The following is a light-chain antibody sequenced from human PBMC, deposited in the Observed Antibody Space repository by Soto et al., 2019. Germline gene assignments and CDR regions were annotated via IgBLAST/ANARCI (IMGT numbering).Light chain of an antibody. CDR1: QSVSSSY. V-gene: IGKV3-20*01. CDR3: QQYCRSPT. CDR2: GAS. Sequence: ELVLTQSPGTLSLSPGERATLSCRASQSVSSSYLAWYQQTPGQAPRLLLYGASSRATGIPDRFSGSGSGTDFTLTISRLEPEDFAVYYCQQYCRSPTFGQGTKVDSK. J-gene: IGKJ1*01.